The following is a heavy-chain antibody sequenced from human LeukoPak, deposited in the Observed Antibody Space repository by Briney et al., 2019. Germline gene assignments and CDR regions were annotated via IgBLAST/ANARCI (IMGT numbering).Heavy chain of an antibody. D-gene: IGHD3-3*01. CDR1: GFTFSNYW. CDR3: ARDTYDFWSGSNPFGRYFDWFFDY. CDR2: ISYDGSNK. V-gene: IGHV3-30-3*01. Sequence: GGSLRLSCAASGFTFSNYWMSWVRQAPGKGLEWVAVISYDGSNKYYADSVKGRFTISRDNSKNTLYLQMNSLRAEDTAVYYCARDTYDFWSGSNPFGRYFDWFFDYWGQGTLVTVSS. J-gene: IGHJ4*02.